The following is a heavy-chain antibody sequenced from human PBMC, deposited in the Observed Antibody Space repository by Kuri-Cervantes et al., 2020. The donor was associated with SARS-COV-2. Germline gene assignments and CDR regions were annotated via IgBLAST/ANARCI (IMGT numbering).Heavy chain of an antibody. CDR3: ARPTRPLRYFDWLEEEAFDI. V-gene: IGHV1-46*01. D-gene: IGHD3-9*01. CDR1: DTPSPTT. CDR2: STLVVVA. J-gene: IGHJ3*02. Sequence: ASVKVPARHLDTPSPTTICTGCDRPLDKGLSGWEESTLVVVAQATHRSFQGRVTMTRDTSTSTVYMELSSLRSEDTAVYYCARPTRPLRYFDWLEEEAFDIWGQGTMVTVSS.